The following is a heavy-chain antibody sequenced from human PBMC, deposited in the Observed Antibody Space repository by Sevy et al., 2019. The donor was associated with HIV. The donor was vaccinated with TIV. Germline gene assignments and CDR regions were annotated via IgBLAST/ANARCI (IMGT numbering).Heavy chain of an antibody. V-gene: IGHV3-30*18. CDR1: GFTFSSYG. CDR2: ISYDGSNK. J-gene: IGHJ4*02. CDR3: AKAVSAPGYFDY. Sequence: GGSLRLSCAASGFTFSSYGMHWVRQAPGKGLEWVAVISYDGSNKYYADSVKGRFTISRDNSKNTLYLQMNSLRAEDTAVYYCAKAVSAPGYFDYWGQGTLVTVSS. D-gene: IGHD3-10*01.